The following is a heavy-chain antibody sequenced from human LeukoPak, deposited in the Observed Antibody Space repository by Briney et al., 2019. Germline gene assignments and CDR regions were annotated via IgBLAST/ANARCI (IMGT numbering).Heavy chain of an antibody. J-gene: IGHJ4*02. CDR2: ISYDGSNK. Sequence: GGSLRLSCAASGFTFSSYAMHWVRQAPGKGLEWVAVISYDGSNKYYADSVKGRFTISRYNSKNTLYLQMNSLRAEDTAVYYCARALYGDYENYFDYWGQGTLVTVSS. D-gene: IGHD4-17*01. CDR3: ARALYGDYENYFDY. V-gene: IGHV3-30*04. CDR1: GFTFSSYA.